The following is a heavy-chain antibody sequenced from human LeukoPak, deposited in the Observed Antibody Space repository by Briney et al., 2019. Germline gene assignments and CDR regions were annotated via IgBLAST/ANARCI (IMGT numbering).Heavy chain of an antibody. J-gene: IGHJ4*02. V-gene: IGHV3-30*18. Sequence: GGSLRVSCAASGFTFSSYGMHWVRQAPGKGLEWVAVISYDGSNKYYADSVKGRFTISRDNSKNTLYLQMNSLRAEDTAVYYCVKTSLGMVAATIHGPADHDYWGQGTLVTVSS. CDR3: VKTSLGMVAATIHGPADHDY. CDR1: GFTFSSYG. CDR2: ISYDGSNK. D-gene: IGHD2-15*01.